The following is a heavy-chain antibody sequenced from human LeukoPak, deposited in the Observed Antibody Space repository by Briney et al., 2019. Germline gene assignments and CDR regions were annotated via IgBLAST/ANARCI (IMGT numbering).Heavy chain of an antibody. CDR3: ARGATGTIDC. Sequence: HTGGSLRLSCAASGFTFSSYSMTWVRQAPGKGLEWVSYISSSSSTIYYADSVKGRFTISRDNAKNSLYLQMNSLRAEDTAVYYCARGATGTIDCWGQGTLVTVSS. V-gene: IGHV3-48*04. J-gene: IGHJ4*02. CDR1: GFTFSSYS. D-gene: IGHD1-1*01. CDR2: ISSSSSTI.